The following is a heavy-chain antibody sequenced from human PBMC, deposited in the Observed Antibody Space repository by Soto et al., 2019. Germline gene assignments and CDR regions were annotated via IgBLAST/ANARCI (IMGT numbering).Heavy chain of an antibody. Sequence: ASVKVSCKASGGTFSSYAISWVRQAPGQGLEGMGGIIPIFGTANYEQKFQGRVTITADESTSTAYMELSSLRSEDTAVYHCAREGYCSGGSYYQTYFDHWSQGTLVTFSS. J-gene: IGHJ4*02. CDR3: AREGYCSGGSYYQTYFDH. D-gene: IGHD2-15*01. CDR2: IIPIFGTA. V-gene: IGHV1-69*13. CDR1: GGTFSSYA.